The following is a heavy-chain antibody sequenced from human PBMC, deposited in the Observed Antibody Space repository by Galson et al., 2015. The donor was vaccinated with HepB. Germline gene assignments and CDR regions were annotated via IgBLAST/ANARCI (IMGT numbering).Heavy chain of an antibody. J-gene: IGHJ4*02. CDR2: IYYSGST. Sequence: SETLSLTCTVSGGSISRYYWNWIRQPPGKGLEWIGYIYYSGSTDHNPSLKSRVTISVDTSKNQFSLELSSVTAADTAVYYCATSSSWYTRYYFDYWGQGTLVTVSS. D-gene: IGHD6-13*01. CDR3: ATSSSWYTRYYFDY. CDR1: GGSISRYY. V-gene: IGHV4-59*01.